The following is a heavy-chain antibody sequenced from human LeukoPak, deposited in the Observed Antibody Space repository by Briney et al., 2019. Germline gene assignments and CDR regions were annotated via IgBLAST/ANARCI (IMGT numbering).Heavy chain of an antibody. CDR2: IYYSGST. CDR3: ARAGGDVVVPAAMGWFDP. CDR1: GGSISSYY. Sequence: SETLSLTCTVSGGSISSYYWSWIRQPPGKGLEWIGYIYYSGSTNYNPSLKSRVTISVDTSKNQFSLKLSSVTAADTAVYYCARAGGDVVVPAAMGWFDPWGQGTLVTVSS. J-gene: IGHJ5*02. V-gene: IGHV4-59*01. D-gene: IGHD2-2*01.